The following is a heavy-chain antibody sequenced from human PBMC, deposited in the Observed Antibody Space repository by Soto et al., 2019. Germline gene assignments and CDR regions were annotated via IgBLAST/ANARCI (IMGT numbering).Heavy chain of an antibody. CDR3: AALPRY. J-gene: IGHJ4*02. V-gene: IGHV4-39*07. CDR1: GGSISSSSYY. Sequence: SETLCLTCTVSGGSISSSSYYWGWIRQPPGKGLEWIGSIFYSGSTYYNPSLKSRVTISLDTSKNQFSLKLTSVTAADTAVYYCAALPRYWGQGTLVTVSS. CDR2: IFYSGST. D-gene: IGHD6-6*01.